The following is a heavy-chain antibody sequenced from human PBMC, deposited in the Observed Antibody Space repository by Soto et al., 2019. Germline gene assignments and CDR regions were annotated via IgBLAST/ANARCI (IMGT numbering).Heavy chain of an antibody. CDR2: INAGNGNT. V-gene: IGHV1-3*01. D-gene: IGHD3-16*01. CDR1: GYTFTSYA. CDR3: ARGYGGPIGWFDP. Sequence: QVQLVQSGAEVKKPGASVKVSCKASGYTFTSYAMHWVRQAPGQRLEWMGWINAGNGNTKYSQKFQGRVTITRDTSGSTAYMELSSLRSEDTAGYYCARGYGGPIGWFDPWGQGTLVTVSS. J-gene: IGHJ5*02.